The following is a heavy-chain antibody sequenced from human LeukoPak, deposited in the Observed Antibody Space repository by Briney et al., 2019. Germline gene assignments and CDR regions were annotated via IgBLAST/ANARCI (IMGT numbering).Heavy chain of an antibody. D-gene: IGHD6-13*01. CDR3: AKDRYSSIWYTIDY. J-gene: IGHJ4*02. Sequence: PGGSLRLSCAASGFTFDDYAMHWVRQVPGKGLEWVSLILGDGSSTNYADSVKGRFTISRDNSKNSLYLHMNSLRVEDTALYFCAKDRYSSIWYTIDYWGPGTLVTVSS. CDR1: GFTFDDYA. V-gene: IGHV3-43*02. CDR2: ILGDGSST.